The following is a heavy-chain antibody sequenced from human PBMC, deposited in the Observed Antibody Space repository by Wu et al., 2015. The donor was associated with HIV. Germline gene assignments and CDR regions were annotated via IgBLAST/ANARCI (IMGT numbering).Heavy chain of an antibody. CDR3: ARNTGSVATSLYSLGV. Sequence: QVQLVQFGAEVKKPGSSVKVTCKASGDGFTSYAISWVRQAPGQGLEWMGGINPLFGTTKSRRTSKGRVTITTDEAKSIVYMELSSLRFDDTAVYYCARNTGSVATSLYSLGVWGQGTTVTVSS. CDR2: INPLFGTT. D-gene: IGHD6-19*01. J-gene: IGHJ6*02. CDR1: GDGFTSYA. V-gene: IGHV1-69*05.